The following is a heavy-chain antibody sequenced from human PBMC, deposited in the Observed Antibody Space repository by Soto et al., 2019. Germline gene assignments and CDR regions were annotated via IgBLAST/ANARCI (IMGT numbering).Heavy chain of an antibody. V-gene: IGHV3-66*01. CDR3: ARASRYSYGYKEYYYYGMEV. Sequence: GGSLRLSCAASGFTVSSNYMIWVRQAPGKGLEWVSVIYSGGSTYYADSVKGRFTISRDNSKNTLYLQMNSLRAEDTAVYYCARASRYSYGYKEYYYYGMEVWGQGTTVTVSS. CDR1: GFTVSSNY. D-gene: IGHD5-18*01. CDR2: IYSGGST. J-gene: IGHJ6*02.